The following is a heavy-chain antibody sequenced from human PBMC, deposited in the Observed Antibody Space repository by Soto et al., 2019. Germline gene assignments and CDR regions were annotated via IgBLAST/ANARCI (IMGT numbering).Heavy chain of an antibody. D-gene: IGHD3-22*01. CDR1: GGSISSGDYY. Sequence: SETLSLTCTVSGGSISSGDYYWSWIRQPPGKGLEWIGYIYYSGITYYNPSLKSRVTISVDTSKNQFSLKLSSGTAADTAVYYCARSLMEYYYDSSGPNWFDPWGQGILVTVSS. V-gene: IGHV4-30-4*01. CDR3: ARSLMEYYYDSSGPNWFDP. CDR2: IYYSGIT. J-gene: IGHJ5*02.